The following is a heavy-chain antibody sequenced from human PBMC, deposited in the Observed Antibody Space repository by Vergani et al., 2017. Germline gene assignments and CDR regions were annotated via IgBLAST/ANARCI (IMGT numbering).Heavy chain of an antibody. CDR2: IYYSGST. CDR3: ARGISESIVGATTLDY. J-gene: IGHJ4*02. V-gene: IGHV4-59*01. Sequence: QVQLQESGPGLVKPSETLSLTCTVSGGSISSYYWSWIRQPPGKGLEWIGYIYYSGSTNYNPSLKSRGTISVDTSKNQFSLKLSSVTAADTAVYYCARGISESIVGATTLDYWGQGTLVTVSS. D-gene: IGHD1-26*01. CDR1: GGSISSYY.